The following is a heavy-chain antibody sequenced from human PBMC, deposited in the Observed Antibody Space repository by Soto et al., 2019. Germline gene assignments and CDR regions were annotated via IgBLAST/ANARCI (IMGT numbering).Heavy chain of an antibody. CDR3: AREPSAVAGTTIYGMDV. D-gene: IGHD6-19*01. Sequence: VGSLRLSWAASGFTFSSYAMRWVRKAPGKGLEWVAVIRYDGRNKYYADSVKGRFTISRDNSKNTLYLQMNSLRAEDTAVYYCAREPSAVAGTTIYGMDVWGQGTTVTVSS. CDR2: IRYDGRNK. J-gene: IGHJ6*02. CDR1: GFTFSSYA. V-gene: IGHV3-30*04.